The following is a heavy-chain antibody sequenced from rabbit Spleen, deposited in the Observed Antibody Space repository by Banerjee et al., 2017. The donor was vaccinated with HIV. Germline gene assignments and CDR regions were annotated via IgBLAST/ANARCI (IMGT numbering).Heavy chain of an antibody. D-gene: IGHD7-1*01. CDR3: ARDLVTAIGWNFAL. V-gene: IGHV1S45*01. J-gene: IGHJ4*01. CDR2: INIATGKS. Sequence: QGQLVESGGGLVQPEGSLTLTCKASGVSFSDKDVMCWVRQAPGKGLEWITCINIATGKSVYASWASGRFIMSRTSSTTVTLQMTSLTAADTATYFCARDLVTAIGWNFALWGPGTLVTVS. CDR1: GVSFSDKDV.